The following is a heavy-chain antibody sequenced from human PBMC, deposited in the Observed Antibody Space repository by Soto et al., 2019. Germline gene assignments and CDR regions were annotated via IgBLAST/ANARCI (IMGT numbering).Heavy chain of an antibody. CDR3: ARHTPAISIADH. CDR2: TYYRSKWYN. Sequence: SQTLSLTCAISGDSVSTNSATWDWIRQSPSRGLEWLGRTYYRSKWYNDYAVSVKGRITINPDTSNNQFSLQLSSVTAADTAVYYCARHTPAISIADHWGQGTLVTVSS. D-gene: IGHD2-15*01. J-gene: IGHJ4*02. V-gene: IGHV6-1*01. CDR1: GDSVSTNSAT.